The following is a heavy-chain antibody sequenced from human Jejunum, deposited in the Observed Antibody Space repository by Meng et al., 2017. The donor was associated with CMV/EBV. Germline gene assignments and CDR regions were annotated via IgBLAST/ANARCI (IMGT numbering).Heavy chain of an antibody. CDR1: GCAFSEYG. CDR3: TKDQVLL. J-gene: IGHJ4*02. CDR2: ISYKGDNK. Sequence: VEGGGGVAQPGGSLGLSFESSGCAFSEYGMRWVRQAPGKGLEWVAFISYKGDNKYYADSVRGRFTISGDNSKNTLDLQMNSLRTEDTAVYYCTKDQVLLWGQGTLVTVSS. D-gene: IGHD3-10*01. V-gene: IGHV3-30*02.